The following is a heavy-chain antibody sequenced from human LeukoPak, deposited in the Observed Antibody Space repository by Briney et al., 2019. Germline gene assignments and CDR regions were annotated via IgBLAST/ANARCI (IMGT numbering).Heavy chain of an antibody. CDR1: GFIFNSYE. J-gene: IGHJ3*01. CDR3: AKGGSGSYSLDAFDV. Sequence: PGGSLRLSCGASGFIFNSYEMNWVRQAPGKGLEWVAFISFSGNSIYHADSVKGRFTISRDNAKNSLYLQMSSLRAEDTALYYCAKGGSGSYSLDAFDVWGQGTMVTVSS. V-gene: IGHV3-48*03. CDR2: ISFSGNSI. D-gene: IGHD3-10*01.